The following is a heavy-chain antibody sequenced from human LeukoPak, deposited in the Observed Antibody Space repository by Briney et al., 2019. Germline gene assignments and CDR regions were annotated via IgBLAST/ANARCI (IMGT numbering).Heavy chain of an antibody. CDR1: GFTFSCYA. Sequence: PGRSLRLSWAASGFTFSCYAMPWVRQGPGNGAAWVAVISYDGSNKYYADSVKGRFTISRDNSKNTLYLQMNSLRAEDTAVYYCARGSIAAAGTEYYFDYWGQGTLVTVSS. CDR3: ARGSIAAAGTEYYFDY. J-gene: IGHJ4*02. D-gene: IGHD6-13*01. V-gene: IGHV3-30*01. CDR2: ISYDGSNK.